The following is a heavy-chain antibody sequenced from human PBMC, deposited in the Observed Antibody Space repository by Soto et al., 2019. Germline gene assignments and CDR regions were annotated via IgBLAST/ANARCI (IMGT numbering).Heavy chain of an antibody. CDR2: IYSGGST. J-gene: IGHJ4*02. CDR3: ASSPVSKGWDGYDY. V-gene: IGHV3-53*04. CDR1: GFTVSSNY. Sequence: GGSLRLSCAASGFTVSSNYMSWVRQAPGKGLEWVSVIYSGGSTYYADSVKGRFTISRHNSKNTLYLQMNSLRAEDTAVYYCASSPVSKGWDGYDYWGQGTLVTVSS. D-gene: IGHD5-12*01.